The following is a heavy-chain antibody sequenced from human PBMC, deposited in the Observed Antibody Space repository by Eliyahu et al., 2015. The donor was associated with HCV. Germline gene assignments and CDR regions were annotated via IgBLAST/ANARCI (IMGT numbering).Heavy chain of an antibody. J-gene: IGHJ5*02. V-gene: IGHV1-18*01. CDR3: ARDPRFGYDFWGERFGFDP. CDR1: GYTFTSYG. Sequence: QVQLVQSGAEVKKPGASVKVSCKASGYTFTSYGISWVRQAPGQGLEWMGWISAYNGNTNLCPKPPGRVTMTTDTSTSTAYMELRSLRSDDTAVYYCARDPRFGYDFWGERFGFDPWGQGTLVTVSS. D-gene: IGHD3-3*01. CDR2: ISAYNGNT.